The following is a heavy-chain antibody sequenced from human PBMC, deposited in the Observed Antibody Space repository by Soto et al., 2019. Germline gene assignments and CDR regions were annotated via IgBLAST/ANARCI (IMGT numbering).Heavy chain of an antibody. CDR1: GFTFSSYA. V-gene: IGHV3-23*01. CDR2: ISGSGGST. J-gene: IGHJ4*02. D-gene: IGHD6-6*01. Sequence: GGSLRLSCAASGFTFSSYAMSWVRQAPGKGLEWVSAISGSGGSTYYADSVKGRFTISRDNSKNTLYLQMNSLRAEDTAVYYCAKDKGIEQLAPLFDYWGQGTLVTVSS. CDR3: AKDKGIEQLAPLFDY.